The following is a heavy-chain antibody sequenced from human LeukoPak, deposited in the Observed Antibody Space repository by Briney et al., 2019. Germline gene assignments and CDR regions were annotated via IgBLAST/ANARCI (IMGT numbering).Heavy chain of an antibody. CDR3: ARRAGSYSHSYDY. CDR2: ISISSSYI. Sequence: GGSLRLSCAASGFTFSRYSMNWVRQAPGKGLEWVSSISISSSYIYYADSVKGRFTMSRDNAKNSLYLQVNSLRAEDTAVYYCARRAGSYSHSYDYWGQGTLVTVSS. J-gene: IGHJ4*02. V-gene: IGHV3-21*04. D-gene: IGHD2-15*01. CDR1: GFTFSRYS.